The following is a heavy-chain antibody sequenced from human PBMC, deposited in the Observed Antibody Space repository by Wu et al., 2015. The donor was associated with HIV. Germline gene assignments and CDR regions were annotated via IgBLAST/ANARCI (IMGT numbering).Heavy chain of an antibody. V-gene: IGHV1-8*01. CDR1: GYTFTNFD. J-gene: IGHJ3*01. CDR2: MNPNSGNT. D-gene: IGHD6-19*01. CDR3: ARWYASGWIPSPVFAFDL. Sequence: QVQLVQSGAEVKKPGASVKVSCKASGYTFTNFDIYWVRQAPGQGLEWVGWMNPNSGNTGYAQKFQGRVTMTRNTSISTGYMELSSLRSEDTAVYYCARWYASGWIPSPVFAFDLWAKGQCHRLF.